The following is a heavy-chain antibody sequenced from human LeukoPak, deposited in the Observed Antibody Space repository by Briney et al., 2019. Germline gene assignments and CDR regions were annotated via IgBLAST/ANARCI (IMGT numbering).Heavy chain of an antibody. CDR1: GYTFTSYY. V-gene: IGHV1-46*01. Sequence: ASVKVSCKASGYTFTSYYMHWVRQAPGQGLEWMGIINPSGGSTSYAQKFQGRVTMTRDMSTSTVYMELSSLRSEETAVYYCARGTHYGSGSYFDDYWGQGTLVTVSS. D-gene: IGHD3-10*01. CDR3: ARGTHYGSGSYFDDY. J-gene: IGHJ4*02. CDR2: INPSGGST.